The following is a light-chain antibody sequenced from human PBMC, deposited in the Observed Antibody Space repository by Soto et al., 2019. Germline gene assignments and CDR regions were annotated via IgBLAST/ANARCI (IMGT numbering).Light chain of an antibody. CDR2: WAS. Sequence: DIVMTQSPDSLAVSLGERATINCKSSQSVLYSSNNKNYLAWYQQKPGQPPKLLIYWASTRESGVPDRFSGSGSGTDFTLTIRSLQAEDVAGYYCQQYYSTPLTFGQGTKVEIK. V-gene: IGKV4-1*01. CDR3: QQYYSTPLT. J-gene: IGKJ1*01. CDR1: QSVLYSSNNKNY.